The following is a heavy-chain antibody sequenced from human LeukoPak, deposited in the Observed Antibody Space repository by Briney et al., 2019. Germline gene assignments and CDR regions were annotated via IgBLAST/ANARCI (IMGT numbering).Heavy chain of an antibody. V-gene: IGHV1-18*01. Sequence: ASVKVSCKASGYTFTSYAMNWVRQAPGQGLEWMGWISAYNGNTNYAQKLQGRVTMTTDTSTSTAYMELRSLRSDDTAVYYCARSSKDNWNDKGNWFDPWGQGTLVTVSS. J-gene: IGHJ5*02. CDR1: GYTFTSYA. CDR3: ARSSKDNWNDKGNWFDP. CDR2: ISAYNGNT. D-gene: IGHD1-1*01.